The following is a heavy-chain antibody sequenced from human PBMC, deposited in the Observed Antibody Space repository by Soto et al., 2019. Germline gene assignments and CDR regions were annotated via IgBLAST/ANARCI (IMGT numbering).Heavy chain of an antibody. V-gene: IGHV1-8*01. CDR2: MNPNSGNT. Sequence: QVQLVQSGAEVKKPGASVKVSCKASGYTFTSYDINWVRQATGQGLEWMGWMNPNSGNTGYAQKFQGRVTMTRNTSIRTADLELSSLRSEDTAVYYCARGRGHSSGWYGDSWGQGTLVTVSS. CDR3: ARGRGHSSGWYGDS. D-gene: IGHD6-19*01. J-gene: IGHJ4*02. CDR1: GYTFTSYD.